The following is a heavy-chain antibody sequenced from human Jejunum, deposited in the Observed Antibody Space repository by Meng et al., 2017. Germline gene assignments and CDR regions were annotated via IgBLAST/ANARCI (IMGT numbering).Heavy chain of an antibody. V-gene: IGHV3-15*01. CDR1: LSVDDAW. CDR3: THSGTVFGHFHH. CDR2: IKSYSSGGTI. Sequence: LSVDDAWMHWVRQAAEKGLEWVGRIKSYSSGGTIDYAAPVKGRFTISRDDSKNTIYLQMNSLKIEDTAVYYWTHSGTVFGHFHHWGQGTLVTVSS. J-gene: IGHJ1*01. D-gene: IGHD1-26*01.